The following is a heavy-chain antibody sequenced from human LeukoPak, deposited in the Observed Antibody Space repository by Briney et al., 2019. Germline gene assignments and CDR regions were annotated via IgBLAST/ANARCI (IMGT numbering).Heavy chain of an antibody. CDR1: GYSFTSYW. CDR3: ARQGGGYSGYGQIYYYYYGMDV. Sequence: GESPKISCKGSGYSFTSYWIGWVRQMPGKGLEWMGIIYPGDSDTRYSPSFQGQVTISADKSISTAYLQWSSLKASDTAMYYCARQGGGYSGYGQIYYYYYGMDVWGQGTTVTVSS. CDR2: IYPGDSDT. J-gene: IGHJ6*02. V-gene: IGHV5-51*01. D-gene: IGHD5-12*01.